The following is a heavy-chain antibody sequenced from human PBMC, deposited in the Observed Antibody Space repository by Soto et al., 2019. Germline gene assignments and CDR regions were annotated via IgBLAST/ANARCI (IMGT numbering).Heavy chain of an antibody. CDR1: GYTFTSYG. Sequence: QVKLVQSGAEVKKPGASVKVSCKASGYTFTSYGISWVRQAPGQGLEWMGWISAYNGNTNYAQKLQGRVTMTTDTSTSTAYMELRSLRSDDTAVYYCARDRPYYYDSSGPPDYWGQGTLVTVSS. CDR3: ARDRPYYYDSSGPPDY. J-gene: IGHJ4*02. D-gene: IGHD3-22*01. CDR2: ISAYNGNT. V-gene: IGHV1-18*04.